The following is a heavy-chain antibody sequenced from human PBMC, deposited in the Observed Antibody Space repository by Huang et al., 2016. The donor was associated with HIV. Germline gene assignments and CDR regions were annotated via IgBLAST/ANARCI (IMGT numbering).Heavy chain of an antibody. Sequence: VQLIESGGGVVQPGKSLRLSCATSGFILSNHGMYWVRQAPGKGLKWVAFVRNDGMKKNYADSVRGRFTVGRDNGNNTLFLQMRSLGVDDTAVYYCARGDYYDSSGYHPGYFDYWGQGILVTVSS. D-gene: IGHD3-22*01. V-gene: IGHV3-33*04. CDR2: VRNDGMKK. J-gene: IGHJ4*02. CDR1: GFILSNHG. CDR3: ARGDYYDSSGYHPGYFDY.